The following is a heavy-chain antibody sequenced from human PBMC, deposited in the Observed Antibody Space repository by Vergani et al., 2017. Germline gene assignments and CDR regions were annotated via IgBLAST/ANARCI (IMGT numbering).Heavy chain of an antibody. CDR3: TGESSYYDILTGYYLRPLDY. CDR1: GFTFSSYS. J-gene: IGHJ4*02. D-gene: IGHD3-9*01. V-gene: IGHV3-21*01. CDR2: ISSSSSYI. Sequence: EVQLVESGGGPVKPGGSLRLSCAASGFTFSSYSMNWVRQAPGKGLEWVSSISSSSSYIYYADSVKGRFTISRDNAKNSLYLQMNSLRAEDTAVYYCTGESSYYDILTGYYLRPLDYWGQGTLVTVSS.